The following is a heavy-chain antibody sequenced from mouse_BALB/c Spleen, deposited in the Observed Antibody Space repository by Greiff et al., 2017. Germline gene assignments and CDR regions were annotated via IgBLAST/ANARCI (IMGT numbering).Heavy chain of an antibody. Sequence: EVKLVESGGGLVQPKGSLKLSCAASGFTFNTYAMNWVRQAPGKGLEWVARIRSKSNNYATYYADSVKDRFTISRDDSQSMLYLQMNNLKTEDTAMYYCVRQDYDPFAYWGQGTLVTVSA. CDR3: VRQDYDPFAY. D-gene: IGHD2-4*01. V-gene: IGHV10-1*02. J-gene: IGHJ3*01. CDR1: GFTFNTYA. CDR2: IRSKSNNYAT.